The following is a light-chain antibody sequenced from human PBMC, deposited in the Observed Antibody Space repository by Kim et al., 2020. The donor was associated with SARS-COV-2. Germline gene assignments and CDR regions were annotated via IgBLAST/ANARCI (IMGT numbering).Light chain of an antibody. CDR1: QSVSSSY. CDR2: GAS. J-gene: IGKJ4*01. V-gene: IGKV3D-7*01. CDR3: QQDNNLPLT. Sequence: PGERVTLYCRASQSVSSSYLTWYQQKPGQAPRILIYGASTRATGIPARFSGSGSGTDFSLTISSLQPEDFAVYYCQQDNNLPLTFGGRTKVDIK.